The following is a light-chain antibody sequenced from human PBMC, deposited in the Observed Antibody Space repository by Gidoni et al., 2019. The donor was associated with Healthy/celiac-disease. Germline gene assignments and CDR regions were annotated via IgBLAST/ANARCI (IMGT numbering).Light chain of an antibody. CDR3: YSTDSSGNHRV. CDR1: ALPKKY. Sequence: SYALPHPPSVSVSPGQTARITCSGDALPKKYAYWYQQKSGQAPVLVIYEDSKRPSGIPERFSGSSSGTMATLTISGAQVEDEADYYCYSTDSSGNHRVFGGGTKLTVL. CDR2: EDS. V-gene: IGLV3-10*01. J-gene: IGLJ2*01.